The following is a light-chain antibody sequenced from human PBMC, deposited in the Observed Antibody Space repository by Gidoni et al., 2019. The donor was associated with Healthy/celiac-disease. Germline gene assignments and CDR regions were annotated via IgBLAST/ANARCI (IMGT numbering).Light chain of an antibody. CDR1: QSVLYSSNNKTY. CDR3: QQYYSIPWT. V-gene: IGKV4-1*01. J-gene: IGKJ1*01. CDR2: WAS. Sequence: DIVMTQSPDSLAVSLGERSTIPCKSSQSVLYSSNNKTYLAWYQQKPGQPPKLLIYWASTREAGVPDRCSGSGSGSDFTLAISSLQAEDVSVYYCQQYYSIPWTFGQGTKVEIK.